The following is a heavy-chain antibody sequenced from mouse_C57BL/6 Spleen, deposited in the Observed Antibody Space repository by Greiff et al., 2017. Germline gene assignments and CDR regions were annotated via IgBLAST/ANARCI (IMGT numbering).Heavy chain of an antibody. CDR1: GFTFSDYG. Sequence: EVKVVESGGGLVKPGGSLKLSCAASGFTFSDYGMHWVRQAPEKGLEWVAYISSGRRTIYYADPVKGRFTISRDNAKNTLFLQMTSLRSEDTAMYYCARGGLGRGYFDVWGTGTTVTVSS. V-gene: IGHV5-17*01. J-gene: IGHJ1*03. CDR2: ISSGRRTI. D-gene: IGHD4-1*01. CDR3: ARGGLGRGYFDV.